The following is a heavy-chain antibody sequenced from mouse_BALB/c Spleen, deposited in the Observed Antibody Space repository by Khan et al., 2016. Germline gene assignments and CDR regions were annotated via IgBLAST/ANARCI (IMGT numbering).Heavy chain of an antibody. CDR2: INTHSGVP. D-gene: IGHD2-1*01. V-gene: IGHV9-4*02. Sequence: QIQLVQSGPELKKPGETVRISCKASGYTFTTAGMQWVQKMPGKGLKWIGWINTHSGVPKYAEDFKGRFAFSLETSASTVYLQISNLKNEDTATYFCARCGNFFHWYFDVWGTGTTVTVSS. CDR1: GYTFTTAG. CDR3: ARCGNFFHWYFDV. J-gene: IGHJ1*03.